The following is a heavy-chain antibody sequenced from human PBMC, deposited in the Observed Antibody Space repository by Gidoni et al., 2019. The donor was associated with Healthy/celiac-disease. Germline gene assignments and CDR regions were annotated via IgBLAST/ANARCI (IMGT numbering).Heavy chain of an antibody. J-gene: IGHJ4*02. Sequence: QLQLQESGPGLVKPSETLSLTCTVSGGSISSSSYYWGWIRQPPGKGLEWIGSIYYSGSTYYNPSLKSRVTISVDTSKNQFSLKLSSVTAADTAVYYCATAWGMSGYDNSGGYCFDYWGQGTLVTVSS. CDR1: GGSISSSSYY. D-gene: IGHD5-12*01. CDR2: IYYSGST. V-gene: IGHV4-39*01. CDR3: ATAWGMSGYDNSGGYCFDY.